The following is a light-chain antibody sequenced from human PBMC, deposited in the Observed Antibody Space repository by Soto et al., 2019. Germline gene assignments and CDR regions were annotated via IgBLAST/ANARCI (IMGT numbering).Light chain of an antibody. V-gene: IGKV3-20*01. CDR3: KHFDGSSLFT. Sequence: EIVLTQSPGTLSLSPGERATLSCRASQSVSSNYLAWYQQKPGQAPRLLIYGASSRATGIPDRFSGSGSGTDFTLTISRLEPEDFAVYYCKHFDGSSLFTFGPGTNVDI. CDR1: QSVSSNY. CDR2: GAS. J-gene: IGKJ3*01.